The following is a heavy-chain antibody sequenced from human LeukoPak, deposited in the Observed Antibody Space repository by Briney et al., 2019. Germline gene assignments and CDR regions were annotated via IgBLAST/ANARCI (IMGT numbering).Heavy chain of an antibody. J-gene: IGHJ4*02. CDR2: IYYDGSS. D-gene: IGHD5-24*01. CDR3: ARGGGVNRDGYNQFDY. Sequence: SETLSLTRTVSGGSISSYYWSWIRQPPGKGLEWIGNIYYDGSSKSNPSLKSRVSISVDTSKNQFFLELTPVTAADTAVYYCARGGGVNRDGYNQFDYWGQGTLVTVSS. V-gene: IGHV4-59*01. CDR1: GGSISSYY.